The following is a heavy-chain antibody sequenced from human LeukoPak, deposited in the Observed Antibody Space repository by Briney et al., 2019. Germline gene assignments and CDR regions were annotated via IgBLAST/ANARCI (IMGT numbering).Heavy chain of an antibody. CDR3: ARDYSSGYYDAFDI. J-gene: IGHJ3*02. V-gene: IGHV4-59*01. D-gene: IGHD3-22*01. CDR1: GGSISSYY. Sequence: SETLSLTCTVSGGSISSYYWSWIRQPPGKGPEWIGYIYYSGSTNYNPSLKSRVTISVDTSKNQFSLKLSSVTAADTAVYYCARDYSSGYYDAFDIWGQGTMVTVSS. CDR2: IYYSGST.